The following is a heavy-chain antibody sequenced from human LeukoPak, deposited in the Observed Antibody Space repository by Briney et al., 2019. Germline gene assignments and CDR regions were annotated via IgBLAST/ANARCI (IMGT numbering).Heavy chain of an antibody. V-gene: IGHV3-74*01. J-gene: IGHJ4*02. CDR1: GFTFSSYW. CDR2: INSDGSST. Sequence: GGSLRLSCAASGFTFSSYWMHWVRQAPGKGLVWVSRINSDGSSTSYADSVKGRFTISRDNAKSTLYLQMNSLRAEDTAVYYCARGPTYYYDSSGYFYWGQGTLVTVSS. CDR3: ARGPTYYYDSSGYFY. D-gene: IGHD3-22*01.